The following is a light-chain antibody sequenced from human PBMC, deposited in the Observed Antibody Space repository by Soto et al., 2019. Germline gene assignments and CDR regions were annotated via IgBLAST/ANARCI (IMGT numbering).Light chain of an antibody. CDR2: MGS. CDR3: MQTLQTRT. J-gene: IGKJ1*01. V-gene: IGKV2-28*01. Sequence: DIVVTQSPLSLTVTPGEPASISCRSSQSLLHSNGYTYLDWYLQKPGQSPQVLIYMGSNRASGGPDMFSSSGSSTDFTLTISRMEAEDAGVYYFMQTLQTRTFGQGTKVEI. CDR1: QSLLHSNGYTY.